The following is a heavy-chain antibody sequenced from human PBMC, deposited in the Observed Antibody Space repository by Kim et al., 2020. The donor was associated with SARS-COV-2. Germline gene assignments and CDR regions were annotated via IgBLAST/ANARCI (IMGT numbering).Heavy chain of an antibody. V-gene: IGHV3-64D*06. J-gene: IGHJ4*01. Sequence: GGSLRLSCSASGFTFNTYAMHWVRQAPGKGLEYVSGISNNGGRTNYADSAKGRFTISRDNSKNTLYLQMGSLRADDTAVYYCVKDLLMVRGLIIGNGFD. CDR2: ISNNGGRT. D-gene: IGHD3-10*01. CDR1: GFTFNTYA. CDR3: VKDLLMVRGLIIGNGFD.